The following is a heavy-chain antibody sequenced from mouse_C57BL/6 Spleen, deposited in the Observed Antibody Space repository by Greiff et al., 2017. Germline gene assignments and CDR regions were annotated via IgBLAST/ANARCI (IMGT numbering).Heavy chain of an antibody. CDR1: GYTFTSYW. CDR2: IYPSDSET. CDR3: AREGTTVVATGAMDY. D-gene: IGHD1-1*01. J-gene: IGHJ4*01. Sequence: VQLQQPGAELVRPGSSVKLSCKASGYTFTSYWMDWVKQRPGQGLEWIGNIYPSDSETHYNQKFKDKATLTVDKSSSTAYMQLSSLTSEDSAVYVCAREGTTVVATGAMDYWGQGTSVTVSS. V-gene: IGHV1-61*01.